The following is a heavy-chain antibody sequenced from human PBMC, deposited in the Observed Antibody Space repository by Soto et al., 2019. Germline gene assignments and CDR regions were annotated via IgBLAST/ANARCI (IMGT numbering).Heavy chain of an antibody. CDR3: ARGDDSGRAE. CDR2: IWYDGSNK. Sequence: QVQLVESGGGVVQPGRSLRLSCAASGFTFSNYGMHWVRQAPGKGLEWVAVIWYDGSNKYYVDSVKGRFTISRDNSKNTLYLQMNSLRVEGTAVYYCARGDDSGRAEWGQGTLVTVSS. D-gene: IGHD3-10*01. V-gene: IGHV3-33*01. J-gene: IGHJ4*02. CDR1: GFTFSNYG.